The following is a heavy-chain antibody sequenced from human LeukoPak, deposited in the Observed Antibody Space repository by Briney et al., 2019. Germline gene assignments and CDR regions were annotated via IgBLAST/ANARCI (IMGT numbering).Heavy chain of an antibody. CDR2: IYHSGNT. CDR1: DYSISNGYF. CDR3: ARAPGWVAELRN. D-gene: IGHD1-26*01. Sequence: PSETLSLTCTVSDYSISNGYFWGWIRQPPGKGLEWIASIYHSGNTYYNPSLRGRVTISVDTSKNQVSLKLSSVTAADTAVYYCARAPGWVAELRNWGQGTPVTVSS. J-gene: IGHJ4*02. V-gene: IGHV4-38-2*02.